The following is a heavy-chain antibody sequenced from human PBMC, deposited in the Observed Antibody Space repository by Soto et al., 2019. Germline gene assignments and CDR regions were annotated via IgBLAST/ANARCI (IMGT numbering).Heavy chain of an antibody. CDR2: INSDGTTT. V-gene: IGHV3-74*01. CDR3: AREKEDSSGYYYHYFDY. Sequence: GGSLRLSCAASGFTFSSYGMHWVRLAPGKGLMWVSRINSDGTTTNYADSVEGRFTVSRDNAKNQFSLKLSSVTAADTAVYYCAREKEDSSGYYYHYFDYWGQGTLVTVSS. CDR1: GFTFSSYG. J-gene: IGHJ4*02. D-gene: IGHD3-22*01.